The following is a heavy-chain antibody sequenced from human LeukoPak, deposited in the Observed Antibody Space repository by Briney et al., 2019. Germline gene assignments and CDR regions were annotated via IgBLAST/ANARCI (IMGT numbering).Heavy chain of an antibody. CDR3: ARDRNSPAIYYFDY. J-gene: IGHJ4*02. D-gene: IGHD2-2*02. CDR2: ITNGAGAT. V-gene: IGHV3-23*01. Sequence: PGGSLRLSCAASGFTFSNYAVTRVRQAPGKGLEWVATITNGAGATYYADSVKGRFTISRDNSENTLYLQMSTLRAEDTAVYYCARDRNSPAIYYFDYWGQGTLVTASS. CDR1: GFTFSNYA.